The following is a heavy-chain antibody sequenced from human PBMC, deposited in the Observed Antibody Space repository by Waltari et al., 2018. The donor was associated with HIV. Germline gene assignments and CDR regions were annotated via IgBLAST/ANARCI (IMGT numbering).Heavy chain of an antibody. CDR1: RGSITSGSYY. Sequence: QVQLQESGPGLVKPSQTLSLTCTVSRGSITSGSYYWIWIRQPAGKGLEGIGRVYISGSGNYNPSLRSRVTISLDTSKNLVSLKLSSVTAADTAVYYCERGLDIWTGYYHWFSDLWGRGTLVTVSS. CDR3: ERGLDIWTGYYHWFSDL. V-gene: IGHV4-61*02. CDR2: VYISGSG. D-gene: IGHD3-9*01. J-gene: IGHJ2*01.